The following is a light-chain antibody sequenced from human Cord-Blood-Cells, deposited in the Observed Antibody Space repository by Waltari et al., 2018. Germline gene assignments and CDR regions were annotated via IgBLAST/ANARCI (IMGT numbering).Light chain of an antibody. J-gene: IGLJ1*01. CDR2: YVS. CDR1: ISDVGGYNY. Sequence: QSALTQPASVSGSPGQSITISCTGTISDVGGYNYVSWYQQHPGKAPKLMIYYVSKRPSGVSNRFSGSKSGNTASLTISGLQAEDEADYYCSSYTSRSTLYVFGTGTKVTVL. V-gene: IGLV2-14*01. CDR3: SSYTSRSTLYV.